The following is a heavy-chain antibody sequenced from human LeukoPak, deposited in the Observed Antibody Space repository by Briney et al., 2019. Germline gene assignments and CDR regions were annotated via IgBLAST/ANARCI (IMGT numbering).Heavy chain of an antibody. V-gene: IGHV4-30-2*01. J-gene: IGHJ4*02. D-gene: IGHD3-22*01. CDR1: GGSISSGGYS. CDR2: IYHSGST. Sequence: SETLSLTCAVSGGSISSGGYSWSWIRQPPGTGLEWIGYIYHSGSTYYNPSLKSRVTISVDTSKNQFSLKLSSVTAADTAVYYCARTAYYYDSSGYSLDYWGQGTLVTVSS. CDR3: ARTAYYYDSSGYSLDY.